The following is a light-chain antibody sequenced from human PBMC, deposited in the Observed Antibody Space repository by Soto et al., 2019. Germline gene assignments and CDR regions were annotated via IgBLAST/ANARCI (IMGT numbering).Light chain of an antibody. CDR3: QQHSSWPLT. CDR1: HSVSNF. J-gene: IGKJ4*01. Sequence: EIVLTQSPSSLSFSPWERSTLSFRASHSVSNFLACYQQKPGQAPRLLIYGTSNRATGIPARFSGSGSGTDFTLTISSLEPEDFAVYYCQQHSSWPLTFGGGTKVDI. V-gene: IGKV3-11*01. CDR2: GTS.